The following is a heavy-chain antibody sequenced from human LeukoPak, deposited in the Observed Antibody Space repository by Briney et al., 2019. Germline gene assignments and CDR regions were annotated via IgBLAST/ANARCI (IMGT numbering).Heavy chain of an antibody. V-gene: IGHV3-9*01. CDR1: GFTFDDYA. D-gene: IGHD3-10*01. CDR3: AKDKEFYGEEGSFDY. J-gene: IGHJ4*02. CDR2: ISWNSGSI. Sequence: PGGSLRLSCAASGFTFDDYAMHWVRQAPGKGLEWVSGISWNSGSIGYADSVKGRFTISRDNAKNSLYLQMNSLRAEDTALYYCAKDKEFYGEEGSFDYWGQGTLVTVSS.